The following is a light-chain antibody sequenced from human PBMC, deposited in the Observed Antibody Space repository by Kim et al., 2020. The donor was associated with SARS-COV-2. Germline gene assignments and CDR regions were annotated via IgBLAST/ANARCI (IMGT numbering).Light chain of an antibody. V-gene: IGKV1-39*01. CDR3: QQSYHAPYT. Sequence: SAFVVDTVTVTCRASQTISTYLNWYQQKPGKPPKVLIFGASNLETGVPSRFSGSGSGTVFTLAISSLQPEDFATYFCQQSYHAPYTFGHGTQLEIK. CDR2: GAS. CDR1: QTISTY. J-gene: IGKJ2*01.